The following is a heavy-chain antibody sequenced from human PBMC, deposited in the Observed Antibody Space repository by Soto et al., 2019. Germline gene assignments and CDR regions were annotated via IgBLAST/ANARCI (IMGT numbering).Heavy chain of an antibody. V-gene: IGHV4-31*03. D-gene: IGHD1-26*01. CDR2: IYYSGST. Sequence: PSETLSLTCTVSGGSISIGGYYWSCIRQHPGKGLEWIGYIYYSGSTYYNPSLKSRVTISVDTSKNQFSLNLSSVTAADTAVYYCARQVGATHYYGMDVWGQGTTVTVSS. CDR3: ARQVGATHYYGMDV. J-gene: IGHJ6*02. CDR1: GGSISIGGYY.